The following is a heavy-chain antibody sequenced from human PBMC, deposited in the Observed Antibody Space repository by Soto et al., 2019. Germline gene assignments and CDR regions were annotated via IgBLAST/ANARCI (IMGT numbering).Heavy chain of an antibody. CDR3: AHSKVDIVVVPAAIYWFDP. CDR2: IYWDDDK. CDR1: GFSLSTSGVG. Sequence: QITLKESGPTLVKPTQTLTLTCTFSGFSLSTSGVGVGWIRQPPGKAPEWLALIYWDDDKRYSPSLKSRLTSTKDTSKNQVVLTMTNMDPVDTATYYCAHSKVDIVVVPAAIYWFDPWGQGTLVTVSS. J-gene: IGHJ5*02. D-gene: IGHD2-2*01. V-gene: IGHV2-5*02.